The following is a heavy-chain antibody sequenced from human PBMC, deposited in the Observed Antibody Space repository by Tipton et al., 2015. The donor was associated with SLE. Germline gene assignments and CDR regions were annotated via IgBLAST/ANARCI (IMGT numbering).Heavy chain of an antibody. V-gene: IGHV1-18*01. D-gene: IGHD1-26*01. CDR1: GYTFTSYG. CDR3: ARDRRSYYDYYYGMDV. J-gene: IGHJ6*02. Sequence: QLVQSGAEVKKPGASVKVSCKASGYTFTSYGIRWVRQAPGQGLEWMGWISAYNGNTNYAQKLQGRVTMTTDTSTSTAYMELRSLTSDDTAVYYCARDRRSYYDYYYGMDVWGQGTTVTVSS. CDR2: ISAYNGNT.